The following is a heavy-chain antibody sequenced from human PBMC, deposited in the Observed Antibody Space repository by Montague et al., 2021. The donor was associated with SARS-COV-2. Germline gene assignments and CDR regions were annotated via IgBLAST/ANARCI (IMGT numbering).Heavy chain of an antibody. CDR1: GGSISGFY. Sequence: SETLSLTCTVSGGSISGFYWCWTRQPPAKGLEWIGYIYYSGSTKYSPSLEIRVAVSVDRSKNQVSLKLTSVTAADTAVYYCASLLRSCTNGVCRTYYYHALDVWGQGTTVTVSS. J-gene: IGHJ6*02. D-gene: IGHD2-8*01. CDR3: ASLLRSCTNGVCRTYYYHALDV. V-gene: IGHV4-59*01. CDR2: IYYSGST.